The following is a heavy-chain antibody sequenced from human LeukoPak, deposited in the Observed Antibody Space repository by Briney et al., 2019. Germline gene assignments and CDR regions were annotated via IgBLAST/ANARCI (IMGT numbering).Heavy chain of an antibody. J-gene: IGHJ5*02. V-gene: IGHV4-38-2*02. Sequence: SETLSLTCTVSGYSISSGYYWGWIRQPPGKGLEWIGEINHSGSTNYNPSLKSRVTISVDTSRNQFSLILSSVTAADTAMYYCARRTLIIRLRNWFDPWGQGTLVTVSS. CDR1: GYSISSGYY. CDR3: ARRTLIIRLRNWFDP. CDR2: INHSGST. D-gene: IGHD3-22*01.